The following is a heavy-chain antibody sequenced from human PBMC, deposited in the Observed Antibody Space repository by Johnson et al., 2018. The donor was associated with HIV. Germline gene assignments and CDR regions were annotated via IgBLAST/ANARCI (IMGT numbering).Heavy chain of an antibody. V-gene: IGHV3-33*08. D-gene: IGHD1-26*01. CDR1: GLSFSNFG. J-gene: IGHJ3*02. CDR2: IWYDGSNK. CDR3: ARSGVVGATSAVDAFDI. Sequence: VQLVESGGGVVQPGKSLTLSCVGSGLSFSNFGIHWVRQAPGKGPEWVAVIWYDGSNKYYADSVKGRFTISRDNSKNTLYLQMGSLRAEDMAVYYCARSGVVGATSAVDAFDIWGQGTMVTVSS.